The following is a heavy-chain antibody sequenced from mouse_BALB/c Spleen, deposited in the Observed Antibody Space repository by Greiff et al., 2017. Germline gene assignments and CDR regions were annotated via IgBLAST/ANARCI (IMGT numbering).Heavy chain of an antibody. J-gene: IGHJ3*01. D-gene: IGHD2-14*01. CDR2: INPGSGGT. V-gene: IGHV1-54*01. CDR3: ARGDYRYDGAWFAY. CDR1: GYAFTNYL. Sequence: LQESGAELVRPGTSVKVSCKASGYAFTNYLIEWVKQRPGQGLEWIGVINPGSGGTNYNEKFKGKATLTADKSSSTAYMQLSSLTSDDSAVYFCARGDYRYDGAWFAYWGQGTLVTVSA.